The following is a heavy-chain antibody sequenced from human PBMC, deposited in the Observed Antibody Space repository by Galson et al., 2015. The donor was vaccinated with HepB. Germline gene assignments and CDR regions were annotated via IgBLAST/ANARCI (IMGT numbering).Heavy chain of an antibody. J-gene: IGHJ3*02. CDR3: AKNYYDSSGYPDAFDI. D-gene: IGHD3-22*01. CDR2: ISGSGGST. CDR1: GFTFSSYA. V-gene: IGHV3-23*01. Sequence: SLRLSCAASGFTFSSYAVSWVRQAPGKGLEWVSAISGSGGSTYYADSVKGRFTISRDNSKNTLYLQMNSLRAEDTAVYYCAKNYYDSSGYPDAFDIWGQGTMVTVSS.